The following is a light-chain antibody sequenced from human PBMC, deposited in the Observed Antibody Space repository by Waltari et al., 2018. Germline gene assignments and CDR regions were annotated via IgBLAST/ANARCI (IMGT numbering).Light chain of an antibody. J-gene: IGKJ2*01. Sequence: EIVLTQSPGILSLSQGERATLSCRASQKISSIYLAWYQQKPGQAPRLLIYGASSRATGMPDRFSGSGTGADYTLTITRLEPEEFAMYYCQQYGSSPRTFGQGTKLEIK. V-gene: IGKV3-20*01. CDR3: QQYGSSPRT. CDR1: QKISSIY. CDR2: GAS.